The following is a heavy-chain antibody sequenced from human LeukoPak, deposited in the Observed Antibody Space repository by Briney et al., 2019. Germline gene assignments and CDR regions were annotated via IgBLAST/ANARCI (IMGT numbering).Heavy chain of an antibody. Sequence: GGSLRLSCAASGFTFSSHWMHWIRQAPGKGLVWVSRINSDGSSTSYADSVKGRFTISRDNAKNSLYLQMNSLRVEDTAVYYCARLGLEVGGPNWFDPWGQGTLVTVSS. CDR1: GFTFSSHW. D-gene: IGHD1-1*01. CDR3: ARLGLEVGGPNWFDP. V-gene: IGHV3-74*01. CDR2: INSDGSST. J-gene: IGHJ5*02.